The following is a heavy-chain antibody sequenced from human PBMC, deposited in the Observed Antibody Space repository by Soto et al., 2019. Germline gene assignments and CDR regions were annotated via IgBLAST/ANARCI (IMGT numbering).Heavy chain of an antibody. CDR1: GGTFSSYA. J-gene: IGHJ5*02. CDR3: ARAGRVAPPYPRWFDP. D-gene: IGHD5-12*01. V-gene: IGHV1-69*01. CDR2: IIPIFGTA. Sequence: QVQLVQSGAEVKKPGSSVKVSCKASGGTFSSYAISWVRQAPGEGLEWMGGIIPIFGTANYAQKFQGRVTITADESTITAYMELSSLSSEDTAVYYCARAGRVAPPYPRWFDPWGQGTLVTVSS.